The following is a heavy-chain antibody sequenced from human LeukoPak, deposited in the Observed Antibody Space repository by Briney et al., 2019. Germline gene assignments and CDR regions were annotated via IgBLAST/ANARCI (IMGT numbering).Heavy chain of an antibody. Sequence: GASVKVSCKASGYTFISCDINWVRQATGQGLEWMGWMNPNSGNSGYAQKFQGRVTMTRNTSISTAYMELSSLRSEDTAVYYCALWFGDASGFDPWGQGTLVTVSS. J-gene: IGHJ5*02. D-gene: IGHD3-10*01. CDR2: MNPNSGNS. CDR1: GYTFISCD. V-gene: IGHV1-8*01. CDR3: ALWFGDASGFDP.